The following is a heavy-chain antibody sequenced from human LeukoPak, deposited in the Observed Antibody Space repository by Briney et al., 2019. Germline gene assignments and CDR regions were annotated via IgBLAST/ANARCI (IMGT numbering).Heavy chain of an antibody. J-gene: IGHJ4*02. Sequence: PGGSLRLSCAASGFTFSSYWMSWVRQAPGKGLEWVANIKQDGSEKYYVDSVKGRFTISRDNSKNTLYLQMNSLRAEDTAIYYCAKAGSIRFDYWGQGTLVTVSS. D-gene: IGHD1-26*01. V-gene: IGHV3-7*03. CDR2: IKQDGSEK. CDR3: AKAGSIRFDY. CDR1: GFTFSSYW.